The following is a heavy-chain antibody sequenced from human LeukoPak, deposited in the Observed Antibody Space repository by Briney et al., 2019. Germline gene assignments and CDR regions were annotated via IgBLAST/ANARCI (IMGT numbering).Heavy chain of an antibody. J-gene: IGHJ2*01. Sequence: GGSLRLSCAASGLTASTYYMKWVRQAPGKGLGCVSIIYSGGTTYYADSVKGRFTISRDTSKNTLSLQMNSLRAEDTAVYFCARVGDHFHWNLDLWGRGTLVTVSS. CDR3: ARVGDHFHWNLDL. CDR2: IYSGGTT. CDR1: GLTASTYY. D-gene: IGHD3-3*02. V-gene: IGHV3-53*01.